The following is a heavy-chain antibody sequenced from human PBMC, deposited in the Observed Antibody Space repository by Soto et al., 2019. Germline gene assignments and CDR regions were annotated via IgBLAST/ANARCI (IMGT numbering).Heavy chain of an antibody. J-gene: IGHJ5*02. CDR1: GGATRTSSFH. D-gene: IGHD2-15*01. CDR3: ARGRIGFDP. V-gene: IGHV4-39*07. CDR2: IYYSGST. Sequence: SQTLSHTCPYSGGATRTSSFHWGWIRQPPGKGLEWIGSIYYSGSTYYSPSLKSRVTISVDTSKNQFSLKLNSVTAADTAMYYCARGRIGFDPWGQG.